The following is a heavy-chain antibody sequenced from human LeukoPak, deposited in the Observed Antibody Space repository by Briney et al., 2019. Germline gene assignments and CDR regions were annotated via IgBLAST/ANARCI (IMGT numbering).Heavy chain of an antibody. CDR2: ISSSGSTI. Sequence: PGGSLRLSCAASGFTFSSYEMNWVRQAPGKGLEGVSYISSSGSTIYYADSVKGRFTISRDNAKNSLYLQMNSLRAEDTAVYYCARQKEDSFDYWGQGTLVTVSS. V-gene: IGHV3-48*03. D-gene: IGHD2-15*01. CDR3: ARQKEDSFDY. CDR1: GFTFSSYE. J-gene: IGHJ4*02.